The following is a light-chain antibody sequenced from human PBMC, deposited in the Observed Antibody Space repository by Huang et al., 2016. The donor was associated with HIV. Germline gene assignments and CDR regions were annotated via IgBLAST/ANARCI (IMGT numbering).Light chain of an antibody. V-gene: IGKV1-33*01. Sequence: DIKMTQSPSSLSASVGDRVNITCQASQYISNYLNWYQQKPGKAPKLLIYDASNLETGVPSRFSGSRSGTHFTFTINNLQPEDIATYYCQQYDNLHTFGQGTKLEIK. CDR1: QYISNY. CDR3: QQYDNLHT. J-gene: IGKJ2*01. CDR2: DAS.